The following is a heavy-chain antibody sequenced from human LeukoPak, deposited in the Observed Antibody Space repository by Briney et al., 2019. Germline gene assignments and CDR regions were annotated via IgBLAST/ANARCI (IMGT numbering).Heavy chain of an antibody. CDR1: GDSVSSNSAA. Sequence: SQTLSLTCAISGDSVSSNSAAWNWIRQSPSRGLEWLGRTYYRSKWYNDCAVSVKSRITINPDTSKNQFSLQLNSVTPEDTAVYYCAREVVVRGVIMPQYYFDYWGQGTLVTVSS. CDR3: AREVVVRGVIMPQYYFDY. CDR2: TYYRSKWYN. V-gene: IGHV6-1*01. D-gene: IGHD3-10*01. J-gene: IGHJ4*02.